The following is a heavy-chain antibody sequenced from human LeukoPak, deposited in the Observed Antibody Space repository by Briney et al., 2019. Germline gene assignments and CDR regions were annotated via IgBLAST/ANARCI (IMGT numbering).Heavy chain of an antibody. CDR3: ARDLGSYQDY. V-gene: IGHV3-21*01. D-gene: IGHD5-18*01. J-gene: IGHJ4*02. CDR2: ISSSSSYI. CDR1: GFTFSSYS. Sequence: GGSRKLSCAAPGFTFSSYSMNWVRKAPGKGREWVSSISSSSSYIYYADSVKGRFTISRDNAKNSLYLQMNSLRAEDTAVYYCARDLGSYQDYWGQGTLVTVSS.